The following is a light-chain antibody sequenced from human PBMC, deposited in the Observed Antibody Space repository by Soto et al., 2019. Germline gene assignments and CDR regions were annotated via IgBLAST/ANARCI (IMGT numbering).Light chain of an antibody. Sequence: QSVLTQPPSVSGAPGQRVTISCTGSGSNIGAGYDVHWYQQHPGKAPKLMIYEVNKRPSGVPDRFSGSKSGNTASLTVSGLQAEDEADYYCSSYAGSSNVFGTGTKVTVL. V-gene: IGLV1-40*01. CDR1: GSNIGAGYD. J-gene: IGLJ1*01. CDR3: SSYAGSSNV. CDR2: EVN.